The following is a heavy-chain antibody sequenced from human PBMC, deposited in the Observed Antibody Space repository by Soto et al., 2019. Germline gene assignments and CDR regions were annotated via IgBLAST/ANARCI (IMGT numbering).Heavy chain of an antibody. Sequence: QVQLVQSGAEVKKPGSSVRVYCKATGGTFSSYAISWVRQAPGQGREWMGGIIPMFATSNYAQKLQGKHYGQNFQGRAPITADESKSTAYMELSSLRSEDTAVYYGASGTVGTHYYYGMDGGGQGATVTVSS. CDR1: GGTFSSYA. CDR2: IIPMFATS. D-gene: IGHD1-7*01. V-gene: IGHV1-69*01. CDR3: ASGTVGTHYYYGMDG. J-gene: IGHJ6*02.